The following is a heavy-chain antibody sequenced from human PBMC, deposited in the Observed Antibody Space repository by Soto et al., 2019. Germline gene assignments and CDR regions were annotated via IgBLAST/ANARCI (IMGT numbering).Heavy chain of an antibody. D-gene: IGHD6-13*01. CDR3: AKEYGSTWIDH. CDR2: MSYDGTKE. Sequence: GGSLRLSCAASGFTFSTYGMHWVRQAPGKGLEWVAAMSYDGTKEYYVDSVKGRFTISRDNSRNTLFLQLNSLRDEDTAVYYCAKEYGSTWIDHWGQGTLVTVSS. CDR1: GFTFSTYG. J-gene: IGHJ4*02. V-gene: IGHV3-30*18.